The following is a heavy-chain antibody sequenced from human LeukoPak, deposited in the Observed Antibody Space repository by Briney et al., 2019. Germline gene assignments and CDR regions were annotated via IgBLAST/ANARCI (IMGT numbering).Heavy chain of an antibody. CDR3: ARVSWLLSPPDY. CDR2: ISSSGSTI. J-gene: IGHJ4*02. Sequence: GGSLRLSRAASGFTLSSYEMECARPPGGDGIELVTYISSSGSTIYHADSVKGRFAISRDNAKNSLYLQMNSLRAEDTAVYYCARVSWLLSPPDYWGQGTLVTVSS. V-gene: IGHV3-48*03. CDR1: GFTLSSYE. D-gene: IGHD2-2*01.